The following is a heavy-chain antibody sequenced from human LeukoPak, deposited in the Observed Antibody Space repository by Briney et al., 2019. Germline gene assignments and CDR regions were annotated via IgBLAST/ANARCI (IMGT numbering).Heavy chain of an antibody. Sequence: PGGSLRLSCAASGFTFSSYAMHWVRQAPGKGLEWVAVISYDGSNKYYADSVKGRFTISRDNAKNSLYLQMNSLRAEDTAVYYCARWVGANLFDYWGQGTLVTVSS. CDR3: ARWVGANLFDY. D-gene: IGHD1-26*01. V-gene: IGHV3-30-3*01. CDR1: GFTFSSYA. CDR2: ISYDGSNK. J-gene: IGHJ4*02.